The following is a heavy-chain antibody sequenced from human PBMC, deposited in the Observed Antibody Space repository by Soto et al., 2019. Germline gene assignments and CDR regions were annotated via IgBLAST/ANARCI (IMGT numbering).Heavy chain of an antibody. J-gene: IGHJ4*02. CDR3: ARESFSASPNFFDY. V-gene: IGHV3-48*03. D-gene: IGHD3-3*02. CDR2: ISLSGSTI. CDR1: GFAFSNYE. Sequence: LRLSCAASGFAFSNYEMNWVRQAPGKGLEWVSYISLSGSTIYYADSVKGRFTISRDDAKNSLYLQMDSLRVDDTAVYYCARESFSASPNFFDYWGQGTLVTVSS.